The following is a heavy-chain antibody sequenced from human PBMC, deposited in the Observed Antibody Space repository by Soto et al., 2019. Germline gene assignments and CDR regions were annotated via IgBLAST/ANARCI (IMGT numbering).Heavy chain of an antibody. Sequence: QVQLQESGPGLVRPSQTLSLTCTVSGGSISSGDYFWSWIRQPPGKGLEWIGSISYSGRTYYNPSLKSRVIMSLDTSKNQLSLKLSSVTAADTAVYHCASCKFSYYDSDGSGLFDYWGQGTLVTVSS. J-gene: IGHJ4*02. V-gene: IGHV4-30-4*01. CDR2: ISYSGRT. CDR3: ASCKFSYYDSDGSGLFDY. D-gene: IGHD3-22*01. CDR1: GGSISSGDYF.